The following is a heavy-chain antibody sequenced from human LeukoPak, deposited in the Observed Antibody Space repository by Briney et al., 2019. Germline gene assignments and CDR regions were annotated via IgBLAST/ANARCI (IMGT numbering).Heavy chain of an antibody. CDR3: ARVSLPPYYYDSSGYSRFDY. V-gene: IGHV4-59*08. D-gene: IGHD3-22*01. CDR1: GGSISSYY. J-gene: IGHJ4*02. CDR2: IYYSGST. Sequence: PSETLSLPCTVSGGSISSYYWSWIRQPPGKGLEWIGYIYYSGSTNYNPSLKSRVTISVDTSKNQFSLKLSSVTAADTAVYYCARVSLPPYYYDSSGYSRFDYWGQGTLVTVSS.